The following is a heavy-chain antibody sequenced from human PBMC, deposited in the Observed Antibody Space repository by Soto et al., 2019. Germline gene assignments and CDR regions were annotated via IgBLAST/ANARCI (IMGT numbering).Heavy chain of an antibody. CDR3: ARGSQYYYYGMDV. V-gene: IGHV4-38-2*01. CDR2: IFHRGYT. CDR1: GYSIRSGYY. J-gene: IGHJ6*02. D-gene: IGHD3-10*01. Sequence: SETLSLTCAVSGYSIRSGYYWGWIRQPPGKGLEWIGNIFHRGYTYYNPSLKSRVTISVDTSKNQFSLKLSSVTAADTAVYYCARGSQYYYYGMDVWGQGTTVTVSS.